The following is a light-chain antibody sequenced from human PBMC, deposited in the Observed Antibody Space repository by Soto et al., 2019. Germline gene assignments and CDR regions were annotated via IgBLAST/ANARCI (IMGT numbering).Light chain of an antibody. CDR2: VAS. CDR3: LQHNSYPLT. J-gene: IGKJ4*01. CDR1: QGIGND. Sequence: IQMTQSPSSLSASVGDRVTITCRASQGIGNDLGWYQQKPGKAPKRLIYVASSLQSGVPSRFSGSGSGTQFTLTISSLQPEDFATYYCLQHNSYPLTFGGGTKVDIK. V-gene: IGKV1-17*01.